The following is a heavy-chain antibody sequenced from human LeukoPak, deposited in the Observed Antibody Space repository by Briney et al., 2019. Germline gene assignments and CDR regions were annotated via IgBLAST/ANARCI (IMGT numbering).Heavy chain of an antibody. J-gene: IGHJ6*03. Sequence: ASVKVSCKASGGTFISYAISWVRQAPGQGLEWMGGIIAIFGTANYAQKFQGRVTITTDESTSTAYMELSSLRSEDTAVYYCARVVGGFDWLPDYYHYYMDVWGKGTTVTASS. D-gene: IGHD3-9*01. CDR1: GGTFISYA. CDR3: ARVVGGFDWLPDYYHYYMDV. CDR2: IIAIFGTA. V-gene: IGHV1-69*05.